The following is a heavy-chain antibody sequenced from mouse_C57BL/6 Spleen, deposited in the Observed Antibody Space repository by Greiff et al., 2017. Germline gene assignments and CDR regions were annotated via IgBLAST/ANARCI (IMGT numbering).Heavy chain of an antibody. CDR3: SRGYGSSSFAY. D-gene: IGHD1-1*01. V-gene: IGHV14-2*01. CDR1: GYTFTDYY. Sequence: VQLQQPGAELVKPGASVKMSCTASGYTFTDYYMHWVKQRPEQGLEWIGGIDPEDGDTNYNQKFQGKATITVDTSSSTAYMQLSSLTSEDAAVYYCSRGYGSSSFAYWGQGTLVTVSA. CDR2: IDPEDGDT. J-gene: IGHJ3*01.